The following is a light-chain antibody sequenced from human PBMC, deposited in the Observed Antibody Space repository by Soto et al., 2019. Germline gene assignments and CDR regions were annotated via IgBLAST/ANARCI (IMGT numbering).Light chain of an antibody. CDR2: DAS. Sequence: ESVLTQSPSTPSMSPGGRATLCCRARQSGSRYFAWYQQNPGQAPRLLFYDASHGAGGIPARIGGSGSGAVFTLTSSSLEPEDFAVFYCHHGSYWFTFGQGTRLEIK. CDR1: QSGSRY. J-gene: IGKJ5*01. V-gene: IGKV3-11*01. CDR3: HHGSYWFT.